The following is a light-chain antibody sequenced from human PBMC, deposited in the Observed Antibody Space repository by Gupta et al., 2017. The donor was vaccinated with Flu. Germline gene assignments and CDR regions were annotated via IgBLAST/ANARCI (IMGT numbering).Light chain of an antibody. CDR1: QSIGNN. CDR3: CQRSHWPPLT. J-gene: IGKJ4*01. V-gene: IGKV3-11*02. Sequence: ATPSVSAAETATLSWSPRQSIGNNLAWYQQKTGQQPRLLIYDAATRAAGGPARLSGSGSAGAYTTIISSIEPEDDAGDYCCQRSHWPPLTFGGGTKVEIK. CDR2: DAA.